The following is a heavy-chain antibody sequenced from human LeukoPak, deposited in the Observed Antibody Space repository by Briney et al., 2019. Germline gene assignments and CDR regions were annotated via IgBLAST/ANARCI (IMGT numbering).Heavy chain of an antibody. CDR2: ISGSGGST. CDR3: AKNSRSSGSYLDY. Sequence: GGSLRLFCAASGFTFISFAMSWVRQAPGKGLEWVSTISGSGGSTSYADSVKGRFTISRDNSKNTLYLQMNSLRAEDTALYDCAKNSRSSGSYLDYWGQGTLVTVSS. D-gene: IGHD3-22*01. V-gene: IGHV3-23*01. J-gene: IGHJ4*02. CDR1: GFTFISFA.